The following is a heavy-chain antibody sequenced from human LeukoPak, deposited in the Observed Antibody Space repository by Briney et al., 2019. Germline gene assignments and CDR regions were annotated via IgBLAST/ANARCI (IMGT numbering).Heavy chain of an antibody. CDR2: IYYSGST. J-gene: IGHJ4*02. Sequence: SETLSLTCTVSGDTISTSFYYWDWIRQPPGKGLEWIGYIYYSGSTYYNPSLKSRVTISVDTSKNQFSLKLSSVTAADTAVYYCARGTRYYFDYWGQGTLVTVSS. V-gene: IGHV4-39*07. CDR1: GDTISTSFYY. CDR3: ARGTRYYFDY.